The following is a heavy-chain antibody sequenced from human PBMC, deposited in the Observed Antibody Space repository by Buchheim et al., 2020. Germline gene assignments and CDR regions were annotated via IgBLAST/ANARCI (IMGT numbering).Heavy chain of an antibody. J-gene: IGHJ4*01. D-gene: IGHD3-3*01. CDR1: GFVFSTYS. CDR3: ARGASTITRHFDN. CDR2: LSANGGEA. Sequence: EVQLLESGGGLVQAGGSLRLSCAASGFVFSTYSMNWVRPAPGKGPEWVSILSANGGEAHHADSVKGRFTISRDNSKNTLYLQLNSLRADDTAVYYCARGASTITRHFDNWGQGTL. V-gene: IGHV3-23*01.